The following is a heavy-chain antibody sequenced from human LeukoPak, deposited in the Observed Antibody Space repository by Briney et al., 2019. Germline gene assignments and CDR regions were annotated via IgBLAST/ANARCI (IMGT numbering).Heavy chain of an antibody. V-gene: IGHV3-7*01. Sequence: GGSLGLSCAASGFTFSDSWMSWVRQAPGKGLEWVANMSQDGSAKGYVDSVKGRFTISRDNARNSLYLQMSSLRPEDTAVYYCATYTHWVAGDVWGQGTTVTVSS. J-gene: IGHJ6*02. CDR1: GFTFSDSW. CDR3: ATYTHWVAGDV. CDR2: MSQDGSAK. D-gene: IGHD3-16*01.